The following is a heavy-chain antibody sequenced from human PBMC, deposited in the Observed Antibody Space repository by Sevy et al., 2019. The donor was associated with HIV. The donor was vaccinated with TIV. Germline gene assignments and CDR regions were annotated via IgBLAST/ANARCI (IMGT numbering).Heavy chain of an antibody. CDR1: GFTFSSYA. CDR2: ISYDGSNK. J-gene: IGHJ4*02. Sequence: GGSLRLSCAASGFTFSSYAMHWVRQAPGKGLEWVAVISYDGSNKYYADSVKGRLTISRDNSKNTLYLQMNSLRAEDTAVYYCARAPRYYYDSSGDSDYWGQRTLVTVSS. D-gene: IGHD3-22*01. CDR3: ARAPRYYYDSSGDSDY. V-gene: IGHV3-30-3*01.